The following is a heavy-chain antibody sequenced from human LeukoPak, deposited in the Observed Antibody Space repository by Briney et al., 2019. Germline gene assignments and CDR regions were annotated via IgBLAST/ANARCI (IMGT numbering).Heavy chain of an antibody. CDR1: GFSFSSYS. V-gene: IGHV3-48*01. D-gene: IGHD4-17*01. CDR3: AREATVTTSLYYYYMDV. CDR2: TRSSSSTI. J-gene: IGHJ6*03. Sequence: GGSLRLSCAASGFSFSSYSMNWVRQAPGKGLEWVSYTRSSSSTIYYADSVKGRFTISRDNAKNSLYLQMNSLRAEDTAVYYCAREATVTTSLYYYYMDVWGKGTTVTVSS.